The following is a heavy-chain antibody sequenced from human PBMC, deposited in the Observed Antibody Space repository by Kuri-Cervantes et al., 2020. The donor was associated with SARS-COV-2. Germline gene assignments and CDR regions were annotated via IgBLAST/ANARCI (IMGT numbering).Heavy chain of an antibody. CDR3: ARDPRRWLQISVSYFDY. V-gene: IGHV3-23*01. Sequence: GESLKISCAASGFTFSSYAMSWVRQAPGKGLEWVSAISGSGGSTYYADSVKGRFTISRDNSKNTLYLQMNSLRAEDTAVYYCARDPRRWLQISVSYFDYWGQGTLVTVSS. D-gene: IGHD5-24*01. J-gene: IGHJ4*02. CDR2: ISGSGGST. CDR1: GFTFSSYA.